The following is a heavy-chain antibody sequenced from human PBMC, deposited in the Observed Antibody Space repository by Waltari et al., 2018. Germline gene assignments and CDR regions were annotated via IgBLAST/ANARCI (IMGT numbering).Heavy chain of an antibody. Sequence: EEQLVESGGGLVQPGDSLRLSCAASGFTFRSFWMNWVRQAPGKGPLWVSRISTDASDTTYADSMKGRFTISRDNARNTLYLQMNRLRAEDTAVYFCARVSRRTYRSPVPGRHYYYGMDVWGQGTTVTVSS. CDR3: ARVSRRTYRSPVPGRHYYYGMDV. V-gene: IGHV3-74*03. D-gene: IGHD1-1*01. J-gene: IGHJ6*02. CDR2: ISTDASDT. CDR1: GFTFRSFW.